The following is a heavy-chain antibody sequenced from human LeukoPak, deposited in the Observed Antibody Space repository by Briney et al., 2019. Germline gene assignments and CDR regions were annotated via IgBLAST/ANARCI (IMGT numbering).Heavy chain of an antibody. V-gene: IGHV3-74*01. J-gene: IGHJ5*02. CDR3: ARASEAGTNWFDP. CDR1: GFTFSSYW. CDR2: ISTDGSST. D-gene: IGHD6-19*01. Sequence: GGSLRLSCAASGFTFSSYWVHWVRQAPGKGLVWVSRISTDGSSTSYTDSVKGRFTISRDNAKNTLYLQMNSLRAEDTAVYFCARASEAGTNWFDPWGQGTLVTVSS.